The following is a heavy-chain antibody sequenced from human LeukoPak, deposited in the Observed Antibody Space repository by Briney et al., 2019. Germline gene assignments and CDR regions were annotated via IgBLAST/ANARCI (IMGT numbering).Heavy chain of an antibody. Sequence: GRSLRLSCAASGFTFSSYAMHWVRQPPGKGLEWVSNIGTSTTTIYYVDSVKGRFTISRDNAKNSLYLQMNSLRADDTAVYYCARFAAGGSYYYYMDVWGKGTTVTVSS. CDR3: ARFAAGGSYYYYMDV. V-gene: IGHV3-48*01. J-gene: IGHJ6*03. CDR2: IGTSTTTI. D-gene: IGHD6-25*01. CDR1: GFTFSSYA.